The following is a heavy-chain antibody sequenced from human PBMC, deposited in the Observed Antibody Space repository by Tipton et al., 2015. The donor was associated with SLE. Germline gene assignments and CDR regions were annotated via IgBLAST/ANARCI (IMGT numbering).Heavy chain of an antibody. V-gene: IGHV3-64*01. CDR1: GFTFNNYA. J-gene: IGHJ3*02. CDR3: AKGSGDVYIFDAFDI. D-gene: IGHD5-24*01. CDR2: ISSNGRNS. Sequence: SLRLSCAVSGFTFNNYAMHWVRQAPGKGLEYVSAISSNGRNSYYVSSVKGRFTISRDNSKNTLYLQMGSLRVDDMAVYYCAKGSGDVYIFDAFDIRGQGTMVTVSS.